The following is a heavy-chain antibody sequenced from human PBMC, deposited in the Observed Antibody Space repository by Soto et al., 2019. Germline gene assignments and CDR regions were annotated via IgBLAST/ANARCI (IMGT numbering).Heavy chain of an antibody. D-gene: IGHD6-19*01. J-gene: IGHJ6*02. CDR1: GFTFSDYY. CDR2: ISSSGSTI. V-gene: IGHV3-11*01. CDR3: ARDHWESSGGWEYYYYYYGMDV. Sequence: GGSLRLSCAASGFTFSDYYMSWIRQAPGKGLEWVSYISSSGSTIYYADSVKGRFTISRDNAKNSLYLQMNSLRAEDTAVYYCARDHWESSGGWEYYYYYYGMDVWGQGTTVTVSS.